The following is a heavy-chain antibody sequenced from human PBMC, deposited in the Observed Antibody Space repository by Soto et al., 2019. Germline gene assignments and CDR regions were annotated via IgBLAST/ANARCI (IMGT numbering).Heavy chain of an antibody. J-gene: IGHJ6*03. Sequence: ASVKVSCKASGYTFTNNAIHWVRQAPGQRLEWMGWINAANGNTKYSQKFQGRVTITRDTSASTAYMELSSLRSEDTAVYYCAKADSNYAGRFSYYYMDVWGNGTLVTVSS. CDR2: INAANGNT. CDR3: AKADSNYAGRFSYYYMDV. V-gene: IGHV1-3*01. CDR1: GYTFTNNA. D-gene: IGHD4-4*01.